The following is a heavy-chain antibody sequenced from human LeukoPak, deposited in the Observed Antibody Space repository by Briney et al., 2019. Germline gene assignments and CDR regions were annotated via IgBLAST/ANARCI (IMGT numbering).Heavy chain of an antibody. CDR2: IYPGDSDT. D-gene: IGHD2-2*01. CDR1: GSIFTSYW. Sequence: RGASLQISCKGSGSIFTSYWIGWVRQLPGKGLEWMGIIYPGDSDTRYSPSFQGQVTISADKSISTAYLQWSSLKASDTAMYYCARLTGCSSTSCYYPGYWGQGTLVTVSS. V-gene: IGHV5-51*01. J-gene: IGHJ4*02. CDR3: ARLTGCSSTSCYYPGY.